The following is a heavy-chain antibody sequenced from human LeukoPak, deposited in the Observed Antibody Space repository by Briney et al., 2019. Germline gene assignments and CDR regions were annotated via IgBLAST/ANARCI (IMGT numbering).Heavy chain of an antibody. J-gene: IGHJ4*02. V-gene: IGHV1-46*01. Sequence: ASVKVSCKASGYTFTSYYMHWVRQAPGQGLEWMGIINPGGGSTSYAQKFQGRVTMTRDTSTSTVYMELSSLRSEDTAVYYCASLVITAPFDYWGQGTLVTVSS. CDR1: GYTFTSYY. D-gene: IGHD3-22*01. CDR3: ASLVITAPFDY. CDR2: INPGGGST.